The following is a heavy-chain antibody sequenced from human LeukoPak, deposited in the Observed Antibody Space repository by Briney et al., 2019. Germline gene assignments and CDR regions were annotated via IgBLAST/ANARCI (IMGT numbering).Heavy chain of an antibody. J-gene: IGHJ6*03. D-gene: IGHD3-10*01. CDR1: GGSIRSNSYY. CDR2: IYFSGNT. Sequence: PETLSLTCTVSGGSIRSNSYYWGWIRQPPGKGLEWIGSIYFSGNTYYNPSLKSRVTISVDTSKNQFSLKLSSVTAADTAVYYCATGSSRYYYYMDVWGKGTTVTVSS. CDR3: ATGSSRYYYYMDV. V-gene: IGHV4-39*01.